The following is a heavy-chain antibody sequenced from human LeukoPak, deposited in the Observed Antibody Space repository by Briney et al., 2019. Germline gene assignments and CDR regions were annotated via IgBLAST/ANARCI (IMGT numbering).Heavy chain of an antibody. CDR1: GGTFSSYA. Sequence: SVKVSCKASGGTFSSYAISWVRQAPGQGLEWMGGIIPIFGTANYAQKFQGRVTITADKSTSTAYMELSSLRSEDTAVYYCARGNYYGSGSYYPSEYYYYYMDVWGKGTTVTVSS. CDR2: IIPIFGTA. CDR3: ARGNYYGSGSYYPSEYYYYYMDV. D-gene: IGHD3-10*01. V-gene: IGHV1-69*06. J-gene: IGHJ6*03.